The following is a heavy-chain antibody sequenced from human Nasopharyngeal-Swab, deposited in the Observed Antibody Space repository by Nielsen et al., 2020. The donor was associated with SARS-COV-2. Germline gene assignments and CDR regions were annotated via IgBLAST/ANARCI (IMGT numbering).Heavy chain of an antibody. CDR2: ISPSGDAT. J-gene: IGHJ4*02. V-gene: IGHV1-46*01. CDR1: GYTFTNYY. CDR3: VRDQGAGVAAAGCLDY. D-gene: IGHD6-25*01. Sequence: ASVKVSCKASGYTFTNYYMHWVRQAPGQGLEWMGIISPSGDATGYAQQFQGRVATTRDTSTSTVYMELSSLRSEDTAVYYCVRDQGAGVAAAGCLDYWGQGTLVTVSS.